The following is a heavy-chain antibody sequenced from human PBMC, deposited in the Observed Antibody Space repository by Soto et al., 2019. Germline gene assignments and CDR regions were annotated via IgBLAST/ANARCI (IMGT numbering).Heavy chain of an antibody. CDR1: GCSLTSTSYS. D-gene: IGHD1-26*01. Sequence: PSETLSLTCTVSGCSLTSTSYSWGWIRQAPGKGLEWIGSISYSGSTHYNPSLNSRVSISVDTSKNQISLKLSSVTAADTAVYYCAGPSGTYSGGIDYWGQGTPVTVSS. CDR3: AGPSGTYSGGIDY. J-gene: IGHJ4*02. CDR2: ISYSGST. V-gene: IGHV4-39*01.